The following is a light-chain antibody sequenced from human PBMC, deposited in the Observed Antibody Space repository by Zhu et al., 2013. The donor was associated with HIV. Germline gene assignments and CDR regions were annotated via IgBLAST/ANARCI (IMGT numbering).Light chain of an antibody. V-gene: IGLV3-21*03. CDR2: DDS. Sequence: SYVLTQPPSVSVAPGKTARITCGGNNIGSKSVHWYQQKPGQAPVLVVYDDSERPSGISNRFSGSKSGNTASLTISGLQDDDEAEYYCNSHRSGTTLVLFGGGTKVTVL. CDR3: NSHRSGTTLVL. CDR1: NIGSKS. J-gene: IGLJ2*01.